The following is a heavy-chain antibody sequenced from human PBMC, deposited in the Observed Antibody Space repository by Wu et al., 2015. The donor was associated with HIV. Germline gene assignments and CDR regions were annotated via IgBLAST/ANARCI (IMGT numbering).Heavy chain of an antibody. Sequence: QVQLVQSGAEVRKPGSSVKVSCKASGGTFSRSGFSWVRQAPGQGLEWMGSIIPISGTTDYAQKFQGRITLTADESTRTTYMELSSLRSEDTAVYFCARELLWGEDFWGQGTLVTVSS. CDR1: GGTFSRSG. D-gene: IGHD2-21*01. J-gene: IGHJ4*02. CDR3: ARELLWGEDF. V-gene: IGHV1-69*13. CDR2: IIPISGTT.